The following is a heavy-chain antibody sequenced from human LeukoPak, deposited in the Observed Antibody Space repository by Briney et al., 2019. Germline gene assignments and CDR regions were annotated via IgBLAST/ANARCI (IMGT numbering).Heavy chain of an antibody. D-gene: IGHD4-23*01. CDR1: GVSISSSNSY. J-gene: IGHJ4*02. CDR2: IYYSGNT. V-gene: IGHV4-39*01. CDR3: ARGRTLGYGGNSYLDY. Sequence: KTSETLSLTCTVSGVSISSSNSYWGWIRQPPGKGLEWIGSIYYSGNTYYNASLKSQVSISIDTSKNQFSLRLTSVTAADTAVYYCARGRTLGYGGNSYLDYWGQGTLVTVSS.